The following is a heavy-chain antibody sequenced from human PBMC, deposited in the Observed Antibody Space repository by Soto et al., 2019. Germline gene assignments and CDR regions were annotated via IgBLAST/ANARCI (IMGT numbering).Heavy chain of an antibody. J-gene: IGHJ6*03. CDR2: MNPNSGNT. CDR1: GDTFTSYD. D-gene: IGHD6-13*01. Sequence: ASVKASCKSSGDTFTSYDINWVRQATEQGLEWMGWMNPNSGNTGYAQKFQGRVTMTRNTSISTAYMELSSLRSEDTAVYYCARYSSSWYDYYYYMDVWGKGTTVTVSS. V-gene: IGHV1-8*01. CDR3: ARYSSSWYDYYYYMDV.